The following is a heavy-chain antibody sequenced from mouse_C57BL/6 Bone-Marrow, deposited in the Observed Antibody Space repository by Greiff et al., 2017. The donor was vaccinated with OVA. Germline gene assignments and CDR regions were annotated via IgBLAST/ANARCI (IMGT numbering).Heavy chain of an antibody. Sequence: QVQLQQSGAELARPGASVKLSCKASGYTFTSYGISWVKQRTGQGLEWIGEIYPRSGNTYYNEKFKGKATLTADKSSSTAYMELRSLTSEDSAVYFCARSPHYYGSSHYFDYWGQGTTLTVSS. J-gene: IGHJ2*01. D-gene: IGHD1-1*01. CDR1: GYTFTSYG. V-gene: IGHV1-81*01. CDR2: IYPRSGNT. CDR3: ARSPHYYGSSHYFDY.